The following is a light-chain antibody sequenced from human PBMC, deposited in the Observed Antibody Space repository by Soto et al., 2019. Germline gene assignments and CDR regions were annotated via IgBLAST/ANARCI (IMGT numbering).Light chain of an antibody. V-gene: IGLV1-51*01. J-gene: IGLJ1*01. Sequence: QSVLTQPPSVSAAPRQKVTISCSGSSSNIGNNYVSWYQQLPGTAPKLLIYDNNKRPSGIPDRFSGSKSGTSATLGITGLQTGDEADYYCQSYDNSLSVYVFGTGTKVTVL. CDR1: SSNIGNNY. CDR2: DNN. CDR3: QSYDNSLSVYV.